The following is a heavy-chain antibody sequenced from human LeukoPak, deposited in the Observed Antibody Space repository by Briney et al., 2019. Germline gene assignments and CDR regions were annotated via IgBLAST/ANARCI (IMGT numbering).Heavy chain of an antibody. CDR2: LSYSGIT. CDR3: ARAPRKAWFDP. CDR1: GGAICSYY. V-gene: IGHV4-59*01. J-gene: IGHJ5*02. D-gene: IGHD1-14*01. Sequence: SETLSLTCTVSGGAICSYYWSWIRQPPGKGLEWIGYLSYSGITNYNPSLKSRVTLSVDTSKKQFSLKLTSVTAADTAMYYCARAPRKAWFDPWGQGTLVTVSS.